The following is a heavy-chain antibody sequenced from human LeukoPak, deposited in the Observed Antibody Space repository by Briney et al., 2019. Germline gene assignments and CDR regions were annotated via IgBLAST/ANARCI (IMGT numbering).Heavy chain of an antibody. D-gene: IGHD3-10*01. CDR1: GFTFSSYS. CDR2: ISSSSSYI. V-gene: IGHV3-21*01. J-gene: IGHJ3*02. CDR3: ARDLGTYYYGSGSYFPPPHAFDI. Sequence: GGSLRLSCAASGFTFSSYSMNWVRQAPGKGLEWVSSISSSSSYIYYADSVKGGFTISRDNAKNSLYLQMNSLRAEDTAVYYCARDLGTYYYGSGSYFPPPHAFDIWGQGTMVTVSS.